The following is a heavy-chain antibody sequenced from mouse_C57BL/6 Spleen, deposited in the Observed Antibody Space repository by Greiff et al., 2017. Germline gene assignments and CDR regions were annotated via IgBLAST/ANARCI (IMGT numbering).Heavy chain of an antibody. Sequence: EVQLVESEGGLVQPGSSMKLSCTASGFTFSDYYMAWVRQVPEKGLEWVANINYDGSSTYYLDSLKSRFIISRDNAKNILYLQMSSLKSEDTATYYCARGSYGSSYVDYWGQGTTLTVSS. CDR1: GFTFSDYY. CDR3: ARGSYGSSYVDY. V-gene: IGHV5-16*01. CDR2: INYDGSST. D-gene: IGHD1-1*01. J-gene: IGHJ2*01.